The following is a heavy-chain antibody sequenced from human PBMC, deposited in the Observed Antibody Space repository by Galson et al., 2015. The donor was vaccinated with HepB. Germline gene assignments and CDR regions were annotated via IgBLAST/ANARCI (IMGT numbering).Heavy chain of an antibody. V-gene: IGHV4-30-2*01. D-gene: IGHD1-7*01. Sequence: TLSLTCAVSGGSISSGGYSWSWIRQPPGKGLEWIGYIYHSGSTYYNPSLKSRVTISVDRSKNQFSLKLSSVTAADTAVYYCARAGGTGTTGIWFDPWGQGTLVTVSS. CDR3: ARAGGTGTTGIWFDP. J-gene: IGHJ5*02. CDR2: IYHSGST. CDR1: GGSISSGGYS.